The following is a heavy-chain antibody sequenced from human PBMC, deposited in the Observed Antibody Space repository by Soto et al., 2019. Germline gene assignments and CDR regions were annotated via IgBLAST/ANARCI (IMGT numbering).Heavy chain of an antibody. D-gene: IGHD3-22*01. Sequence: SETLSLTCTVSGGSISSSSYYWSWIRQPPGKGLEWIGYIYYSGSTNYNPSLKSRVTISVDTSKNQFSLKLSSVTAADTAVYYCARSLYYYDSSGYYSDNWFDPWGQGTLVTVSS. CDR3: ARSLYYYDSSGYYSDNWFDP. CDR2: IYYSGST. J-gene: IGHJ5*02. V-gene: IGHV4-61*01. CDR1: GGSISSSSYY.